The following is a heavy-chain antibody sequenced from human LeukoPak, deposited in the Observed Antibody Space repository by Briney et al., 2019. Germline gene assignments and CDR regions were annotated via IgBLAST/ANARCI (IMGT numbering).Heavy chain of an antibody. J-gene: IGHJ4*02. D-gene: IGHD5-18*01. Sequence: PGGSLRLSCAASGFTFSSYAMSWVRQAPGKGLEWVSAISGSGGSTYYADSVKGRFTISRDNSRNTLYLQMSSLRAEDTAVYYCAKAGQLWPYFDYWGQGTLVTVSS. CDR2: ISGSGGST. CDR1: GFTFSSYA. CDR3: AKAGQLWPYFDY. V-gene: IGHV3-23*01.